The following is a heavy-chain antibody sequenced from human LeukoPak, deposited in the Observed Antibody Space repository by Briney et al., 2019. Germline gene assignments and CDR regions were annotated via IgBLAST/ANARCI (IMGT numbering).Heavy chain of an antibody. CDR1: GYTFSGYY. V-gene: IGHV1-2*02. CDR2: INPNSGGT. CDR3: ARGYPLSTTAAGTYFQH. Sequence: GASVKVSCKASGYTFSGYYMHWVRQAHGQGLEWMGWINPNSGGTNYAQKFQGRVTMTRDTSISTAYMELSRLRSDDTAVYYCARGYPLSTTAAGTYFQHWGQGTLVTVSS. J-gene: IGHJ1*01. D-gene: IGHD6-13*01.